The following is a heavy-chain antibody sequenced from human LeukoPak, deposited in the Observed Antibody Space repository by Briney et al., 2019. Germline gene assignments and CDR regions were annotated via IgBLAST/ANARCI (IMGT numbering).Heavy chain of an antibody. J-gene: IGHJ6*02. CDR2: ISYDGSNK. CDR3: ARDTKYYDFWSGYNYYYGMDV. Sequence: GGSLRLSCAASGFTFSSYGMHWVRQAPGKGLEWVAVISYDGSNKYYADSVKGRFTISRDNAKNSLYLQMNSLRAEDTAVYYCARDTKYYDFWSGYNYYYGMDVWGQGTTVTVSS. CDR1: GFTFSSYG. D-gene: IGHD3-3*01. V-gene: IGHV3-30*03.